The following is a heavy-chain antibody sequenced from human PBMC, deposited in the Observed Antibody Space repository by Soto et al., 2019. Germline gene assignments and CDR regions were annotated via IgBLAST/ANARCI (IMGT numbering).Heavy chain of an antibody. Sequence: SVKVSCEASGGTFSSYAISWVRQAPGRGLEWMGGIIPIFGTANYAQKFPGRVTITADGSTCTAYMGLSSVRSEDTAVYYYARGTAIAAAVAHREYCYGMAFSGQGTTVTVSS. CDR2: IIPIFGTA. CDR3: ARGTAIAAAVAHREYCYGMAF. CDR1: GGTFSSYA. V-gene: IGHV1-69*13. J-gene: IGHJ6*01. D-gene: IGHD6-13*01.